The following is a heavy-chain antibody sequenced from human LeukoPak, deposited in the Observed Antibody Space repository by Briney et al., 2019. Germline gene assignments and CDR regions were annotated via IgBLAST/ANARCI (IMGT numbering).Heavy chain of an antibody. D-gene: IGHD6-13*01. Sequence: GGSLRLSCAASGFTLSTYAMSWVRQAPGKGLEWVSGISGSGVSTYYADSVKGRFTISRDNSKNTLYLQMNSLRAEDTAVYYCAKRTIAAAADYWGQGTLVTVSS. CDR1: GFTLSTYA. J-gene: IGHJ4*02. CDR2: ISGSGVST. CDR3: AKRTIAAAADY. V-gene: IGHV3-23*01.